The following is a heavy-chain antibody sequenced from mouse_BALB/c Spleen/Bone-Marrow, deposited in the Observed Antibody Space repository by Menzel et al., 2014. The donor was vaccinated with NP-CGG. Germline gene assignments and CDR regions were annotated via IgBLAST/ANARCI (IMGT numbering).Heavy chain of an antibody. CDR1: GFDFSGFW. CDR3: ARLGYYGGFAY. V-gene: IGHV4-1*02. D-gene: IGHD2-3*01. Sequence: DVKLVESGGGLVQPGSSLKISCAASGFDFSGFWMGWVRLAPGKGLEWIGEINPDSRTINYSPFLKDRFIISRDNAKNTLYLYMSKVRSEDTALYYCARLGYYGGFAYWGQGTLVTVSA. CDR2: INPDSRTI. J-gene: IGHJ3*01.